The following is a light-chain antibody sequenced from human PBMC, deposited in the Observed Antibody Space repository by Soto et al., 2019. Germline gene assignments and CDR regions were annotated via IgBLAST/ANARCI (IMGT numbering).Light chain of an antibody. CDR3: QQYNDWPYT. Sequence: EIVVTQSPATLSVSPGERATLSCRARQSVSDNLAWYQQKPGQAPRLLIHGASTRATAIPARFSGSGYGREFTLTISSLQSEDVAVYYCQQYNDWPYTFGQGTKLESK. J-gene: IGKJ2*01. CDR2: GAS. V-gene: IGKV3-15*01. CDR1: QSVSDN.